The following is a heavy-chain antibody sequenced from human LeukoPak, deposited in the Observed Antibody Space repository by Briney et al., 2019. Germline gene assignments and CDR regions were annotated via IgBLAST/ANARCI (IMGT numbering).Heavy chain of an antibody. J-gene: IGHJ6*02. CDR1: GYTFTSYD. CDR3: AREFPITIFGVVYETYYYYGMDV. CDR2: MNPNGGNT. V-gene: IGHV1-8*02. D-gene: IGHD3-3*01. Sequence: ASVKVSCKASGYTFTSYDINWVRQATGQGLEWMGWMNPNGGNTHFAQRFQGRVTMTTDTSTSTAYMELRSLRSDDTAVYYCAREFPITIFGVVYETYYYYGMDVWGQGTTVTVSS.